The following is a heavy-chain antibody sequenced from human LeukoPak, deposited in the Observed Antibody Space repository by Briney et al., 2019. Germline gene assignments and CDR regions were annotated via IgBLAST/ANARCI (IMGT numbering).Heavy chain of an antibody. CDR3: ARAGPSSSWHQFDY. V-gene: IGHV3-30*02. CDR1: GFTFSSYG. CDR2: IRYDGSNK. D-gene: IGHD6-13*01. J-gene: IGHJ4*02. Sequence: GGSLRLSCAASGFTFSSYGMHWVRQAPGKGLEWVAFIRYDGSNKYYADSVKGRFTISRDNSKNTLYLQMNSLRVEDTAVYYCARAGPSSSWHQFDYWGQGTLVTVSS.